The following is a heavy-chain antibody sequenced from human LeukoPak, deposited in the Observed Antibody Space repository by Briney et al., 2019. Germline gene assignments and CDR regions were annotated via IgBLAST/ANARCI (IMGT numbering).Heavy chain of an antibody. J-gene: IGHJ3*02. CDR3: ARVNWGGFDI. Sequence: LVTLSLTCIVSGGSISSHYWTWIRQPPGKALECIGDIFYPGSTTYSPSLKSRATISIETSKNQISLKLRSVTAADTAVYFCARVNWGGFDIWGQGTLATVSS. V-gene: IGHV4-59*11. CDR2: IFYPGST. CDR1: GGSISSHY. D-gene: IGHD7-27*01.